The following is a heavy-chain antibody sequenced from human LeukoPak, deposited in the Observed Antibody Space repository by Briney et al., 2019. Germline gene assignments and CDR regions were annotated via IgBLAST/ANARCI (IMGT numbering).Heavy chain of an antibody. J-gene: IGHJ6*04. CDR2: IYYSGST. Sequence: PSETLSLTCTVSGGSVGSGSYYWSWIRQPPGKGLEWIGYIYYSGSTNYNPSLKSRVTISVDTSKNQFSLKLSSVTAADTAVYYCARAAMVRGVILGYYGMDVWGKGTTVTVSS. CDR3: ARAAMVRGVILGYYGMDV. CDR1: GGSVGSGSYY. V-gene: IGHV4-61*01. D-gene: IGHD3-10*01.